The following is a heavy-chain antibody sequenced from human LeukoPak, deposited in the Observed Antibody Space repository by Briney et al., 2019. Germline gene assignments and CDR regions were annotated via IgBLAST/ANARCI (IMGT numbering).Heavy chain of an antibody. V-gene: IGHV1-2*06. CDR3: ARDYNPYSSSWVFDY. Sequence: ASVKVSCKASGYTFTGYCMHWVRQAPGQGLEWMGRINPNSGGTNYAQKFQGRVTMTRDTSISTAYMELSRLRSDDTAVYYCARDYNPYSSSWVFDYWGRGTLVTVSS. D-gene: IGHD6-13*01. CDR1: GYTFTGYC. J-gene: IGHJ4*02. CDR2: INPNSGGT.